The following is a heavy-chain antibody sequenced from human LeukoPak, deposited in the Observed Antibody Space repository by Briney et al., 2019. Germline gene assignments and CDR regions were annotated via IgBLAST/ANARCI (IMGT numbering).Heavy chain of an antibody. Sequence: GGSLRLSCAASGFTFSSYAMHWVRQAPGKGLEWVAVISYDGSNKYYADSVKGRFTISRDNSKNTLYLQMNSLRAEDTAVYYCAGDGGNLFDYWGQGTLVTVSS. CDR1: GFTFSSYA. J-gene: IGHJ4*02. V-gene: IGHV3-30-3*01. CDR2: ISYDGSNK. CDR3: AGDGGNLFDY. D-gene: IGHD1-26*01.